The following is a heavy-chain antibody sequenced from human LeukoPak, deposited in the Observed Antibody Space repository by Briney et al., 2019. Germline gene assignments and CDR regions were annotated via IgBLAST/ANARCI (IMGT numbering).Heavy chain of an antibody. CDR3: ARDVLYYDFWSGYPYYYYYYGMDV. CDR1: GGSIRSSYYY. V-gene: IGHV4-39*07. Sequence: PSETLSLTCTVSGGSIRSSYYYWGWIRQPPGKGLEWIGSIYDSGSTYYNPSLKSRVTISVDTSKNQFSLKLSSVTAADTAVYYCARDVLYYDFWSGYPYYYYYYGMDVWGQGTTVTVSS. J-gene: IGHJ6*02. D-gene: IGHD3-3*01. CDR2: IYDSGST.